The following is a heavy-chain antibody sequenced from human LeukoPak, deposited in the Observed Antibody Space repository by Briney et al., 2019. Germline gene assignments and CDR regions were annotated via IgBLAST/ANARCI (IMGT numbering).Heavy chain of an antibody. Sequence: PSETLSLTCTVSGYSISSDNYWGWIRQPPGKGLEWIGYIYYSGSTNYNPSLKSRVTISVDTSKNQFSLKLSSVTAADTAVYYCARAPELLWFGGGAVGWFDPWGQGTLVTVSS. J-gene: IGHJ5*02. CDR1: GYSISSDNY. V-gene: IGHV4-61*01. D-gene: IGHD3-10*01. CDR2: IYYSGST. CDR3: ARAPELLWFGGGAVGWFDP.